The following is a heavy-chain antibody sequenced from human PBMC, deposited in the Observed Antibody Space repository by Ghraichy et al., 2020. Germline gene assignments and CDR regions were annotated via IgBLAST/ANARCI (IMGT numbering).Heavy chain of an antibody. Sequence: GGSLRLSCAASGFTFSSYGMHWVRQAPGKGLEWVAFIRYDGSNKYYADSVKGRFTISRDNSKNTLYLQMNSLRAEDTAVYYCAKDGLNPFVGVDYWGQGTLVTVSS. CDR3: AKDGLNPFVGVDY. CDR1: GFTFSSYG. CDR2: IRYDGSNK. V-gene: IGHV3-30*02. D-gene: IGHD3-10*01. J-gene: IGHJ4*02.